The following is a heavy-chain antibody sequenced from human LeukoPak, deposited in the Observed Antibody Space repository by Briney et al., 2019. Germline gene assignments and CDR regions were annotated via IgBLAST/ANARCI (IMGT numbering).Heavy chain of an antibody. J-gene: IGHJ4*02. Sequence: ASVKVSCKTSGYTFTGYYMHWVRQAPGQGLVWMGWIHPNNGGTIYARSFQGRVTMTSDTSISTACLELNSLISDDTAMYFCARGTQTIFGVIDYWGQGTLVTVSS. D-gene: IGHD3-3*01. V-gene: IGHV1-2*02. CDR3: ARGTQTIFGVIDY. CDR1: GYTFTGYY. CDR2: IHPNNGGT.